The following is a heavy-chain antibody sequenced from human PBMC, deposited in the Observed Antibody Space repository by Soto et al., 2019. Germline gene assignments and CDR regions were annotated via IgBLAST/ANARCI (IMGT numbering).Heavy chain of an antibody. D-gene: IGHD2-8*02. Sequence: HEHLVQSGAEVKRPGASLKVSCKASGYSFTGYYIHGVRQAPGQGLDWMGWINPDSGATNYAQNFQGRVTLTSDTSISTASMDLTSLTSDDTAVYYCARGDYGTGGYPFPYFDYWGQGTLVIVSS. V-gene: IGHV1-2*02. CDR1: GYSFTGYY. CDR3: ARGDYGTGGYPFPYFDY. J-gene: IGHJ4*02. CDR2: INPDSGAT.